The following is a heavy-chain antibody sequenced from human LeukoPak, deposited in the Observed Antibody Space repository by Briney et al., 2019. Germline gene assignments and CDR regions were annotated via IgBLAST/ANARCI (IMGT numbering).Heavy chain of an antibody. CDR1: GFSFSSYW. V-gene: IGHV3-48*01. J-gene: IGHJ4*02. D-gene: IGHD3-22*01. Sequence: GGSLRLSCAASGFSFSSYWMSWVRQAPGKGLEWISYISRSSDIIYYGDSVKGRFTISRDNAKNSLYLQMNSLRAEDTAVYYCARDTPTGSGYYFPSVVDYWGQGTLVTVSS. CDR2: ISRSSDII. CDR3: ARDTPTGSGYYFPSVVDY.